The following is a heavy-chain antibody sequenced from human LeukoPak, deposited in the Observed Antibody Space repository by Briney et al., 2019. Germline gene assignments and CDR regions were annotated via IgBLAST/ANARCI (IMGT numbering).Heavy chain of an antibody. D-gene: IGHD2-15*01. Sequence: GGSLRLSCAASGFTFSSYSMNWVRQAPGKGLEWVSYISSSSSTIYYADSVKGRFTISRDNAKNSLYLQMNSLRAEGTAVYYCARSLLEWVVYYWGQGTLVTVSS. CDR2: ISSSSSTI. CDR3: ARSLLEWVVYY. J-gene: IGHJ4*02. CDR1: GFTFSSYS. V-gene: IGHV3-48*01.